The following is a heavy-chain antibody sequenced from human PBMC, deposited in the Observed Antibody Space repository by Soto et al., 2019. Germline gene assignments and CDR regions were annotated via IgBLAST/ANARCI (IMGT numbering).Heavy chain of an antibody. V-gene: IGHV3-23*01. Sequence: PGGSLRLSCAASGFTFSSYAMSWVRQAPGKGLEWVSAISGSGGSTYYADSVKGRFTISRDNAKNTVYLQMNSLRAEDTGVYYCARHIAVNGANYHSGMGVWGPGATGTVSS. CDR1: GFTFSSYA. CDR2: ISGSGGST. D-gene: IGHD6-19*01. J-gene: IGHJ6*02. CDR3: ARHIAVNGANYHSGMGV.